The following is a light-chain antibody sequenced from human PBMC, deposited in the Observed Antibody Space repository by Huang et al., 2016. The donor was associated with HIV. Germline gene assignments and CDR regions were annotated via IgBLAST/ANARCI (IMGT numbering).Light chain of an antibody. V-gene: IGKV1-5*03. CDR3: QQYHSYSWT. Sequence: DIQMTQSPSTLSASVGDRVTITCRASQSISYWLAWYQQKPGKAPNLLIYKSSSLQRWVPSRFSGSGSGTEFTLTISSLQPDDFASYYCQQYHSYSWTFGQGTKVEIK. J-gene: IGKJ1*01. CDR1: QSISYW. CDR2: KSS.